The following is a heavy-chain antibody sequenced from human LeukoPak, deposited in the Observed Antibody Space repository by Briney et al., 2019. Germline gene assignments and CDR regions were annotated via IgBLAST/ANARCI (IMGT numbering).Heavy chain of an antibody. J-gene: IGHJ4*02. CDR2: VGGANSIT. CDR3: AKGFWRYLDY. V-gene: IGHV3-23*01. D-gene: IGHD1-1*01. Sequence: PSGGSLRLSCVASGFTFSTYAMSWVRQAPGKGLEWVSAVGGANSITYYTDSVKGRFTVSRDNFKNTVYLQMNSLRAEDTAVYSCAKGFWRYLDYWGQGTLVTVSS. CDR1: GFTFSTYA.